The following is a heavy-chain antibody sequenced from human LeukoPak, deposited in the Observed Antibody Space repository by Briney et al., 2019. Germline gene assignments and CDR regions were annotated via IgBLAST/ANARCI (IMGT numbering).Heavy chain of an antibody. J-gene: IGHJ4*02. CDR2: IIPIFGTA. V-gene: IGHV1-69*13. CDR1: GGTFSSYA. Sequence: ASVKVSCKASGGTFSSYAISWVRQAPGQGLEWMGGIIPIFGTANYAQKFQGRVTITADESTSIAYMELSSLRSEDTAVYYCARQGGGSSWYGSYFDYWGQGTLVTVSS. D-gene: IGHD6-13*01. CDR3: ARQGGGSSWYGSYFDY.